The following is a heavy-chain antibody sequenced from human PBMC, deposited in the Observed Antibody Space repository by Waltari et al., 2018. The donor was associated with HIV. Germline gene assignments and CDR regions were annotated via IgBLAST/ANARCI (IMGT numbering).Heavy chain of an antibody. J-gene: IGHJ6*02. CDR3: ARDRGDGYNRGSRYYGMDV. Sequence: QVQLQESGPGLVKPSETLSLTCTVSGGSISSYYWSWIRQPPGKGLEWIGYIYYSGSTTYNPSLKSRVTISVDTSKNQFSLKLSSVTAADTAVYYCARDRGDGYNRGSRYYGMDVWGQGTTVTVSS. V-gene: IGHV4-59*01. CDR2: IYYSGST. CDR1: GGSISSYY. D-gene: IGHD5-12*01.